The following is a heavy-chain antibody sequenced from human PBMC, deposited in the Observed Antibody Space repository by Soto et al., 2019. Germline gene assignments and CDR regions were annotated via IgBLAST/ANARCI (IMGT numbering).Heavy chain of an antibody. CDR2: IFYSGNT. D-gene: IGHD6-13*01. CDR1: GVSISSSNYY. CDR3: ARHLNWGRIAAAGTPDS. Sequence: QLQLQESGPGLVKPSETLSLTCTVSGVSISSSNYYWGWIRQPPGKGLESIGTIFYSGNTYYSPSLKSGVSISANTTTNQFSLRRSSVAAADTAVYFCARHLNWGRIAAAGTPDSWGQGALVTVSS. V-gene: IGHV4-39*01. J-gene: IGHJ4*02.